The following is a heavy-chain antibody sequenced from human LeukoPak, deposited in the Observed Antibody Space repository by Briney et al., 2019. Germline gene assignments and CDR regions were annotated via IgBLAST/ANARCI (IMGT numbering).Heavy chain of an antibody. J-gene: IGHJ5*02. CDR3: ARDAGSYYDSSGYYYGGSWFDP. D-gene: IGHD3-22*01. CDR2: ISAYNGNT. CDR1: GYTFTSYG. Sequence: ASVTVSCKASGYTFTSYGISWVRQAPGQGLEWMGWISAYNGNTNYAQKLQGRVTMTTDTSTSTAYMELRSLRSDDTAVYYCARDAGSYYDSSGYYYGGSWFDPWGQGTLVTVSS. V-gene: IGHV1-18*01.